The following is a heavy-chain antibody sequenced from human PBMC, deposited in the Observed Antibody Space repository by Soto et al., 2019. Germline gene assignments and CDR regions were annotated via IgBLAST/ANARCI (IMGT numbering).Heavy chain of an antibody. J-gene: IGHJ6*02. CDR3: TTSQLLGSEAWGMDV. CDR2: IKSKTDGGTT. D-gene: IGHD2-2*01. CDR1: GFTLSNAW. V-gene: IGHV3-15*01. Sequence: LRLFCAASGFTLSNAWVSWVRQAPGKGLEWVGRIKSKTDGGTTDYAAPVKGRFTISRDDSKNTLYLQMNSLKTEDTAVYYCTTSQLLGSEAWGMDVWGQGTTVTVSS.